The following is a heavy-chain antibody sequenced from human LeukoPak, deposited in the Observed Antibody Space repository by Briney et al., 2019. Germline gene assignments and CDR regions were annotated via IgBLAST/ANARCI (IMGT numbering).Heavy chain of an antibody. CDR2: IYHSGST. CDR3: ARDLHI. J-gene: IGHJ3*02. Sequence: SETLSLTCAVSGGSISSGGYSWRWIRQPPGKGLEWIGYIYHSGSTYYNPSLKSRVTISVDRSKNQFSLKLSSVTAADTAVYYCARDLHIWGQGTMATVS. CDR1: GGSISSGGYS. V-gene: IGHV4-30-2*01.